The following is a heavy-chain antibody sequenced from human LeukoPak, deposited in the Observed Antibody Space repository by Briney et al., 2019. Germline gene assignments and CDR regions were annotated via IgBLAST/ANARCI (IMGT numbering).Heavy chain of an antibody. V-gene: IGHV3-74*01. CDR3: ARQYSYDSSGYYPWDY. CDR2: INSDGSST. J-gene: IGHJ4*02. D-gene: IGHD3-22*01. CDR1: GFTFNTYW. Sequence: GGSLRLSCAASGFTFNTYWMHWVRQAPGKGLVWVSRINSDGSSTTYADSVKGRFTISRDNAENTLYLQMNSLRAEDTAMYYCARQYSYDSSGYYPWDYWGQGTLVTVSS.